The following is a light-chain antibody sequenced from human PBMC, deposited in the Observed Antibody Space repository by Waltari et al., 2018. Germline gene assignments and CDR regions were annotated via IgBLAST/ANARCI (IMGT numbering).Light chain of an antibody. Sequence: ELVYTQSPATLSLSPGERGTLPCRASQCVSRFLDLNQQKPGQAPRPLIYGASTRATGITDRFSGSGSGTDFSLTISRLETEDFAVYYCQKYDRLPATFGQGTKVEIK. J-gene: IGKJ1*01. CDR2: GAS. CDR3: QKYDRLPAT. V-gene: IGKV3-20*01. CDR1: QCVSRF.